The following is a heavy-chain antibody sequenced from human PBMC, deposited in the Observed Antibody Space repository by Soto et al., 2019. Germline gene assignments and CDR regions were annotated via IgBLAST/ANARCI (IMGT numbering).Heavy chain of an antibody. Sequence: SETLSLTCTVSGGSISSYYWSWIRQPPGKGLEWIGYIYYSGSTNYNPSLKSRVTISVDTSKNQFSLKMSSVTAADTAVYYCASSTQYHFDSSGFPTGPHFALDVWGRGKMVTVSS. D-gene: IGHD3-22*01. V-gene: IGHV4-59*01. CDR2: IYYSGST. J-gene: IGHJ3*01. CDR3: ASSTQYHFDSSGFPTGPHFALDV. CDR1: GGSISSYY.